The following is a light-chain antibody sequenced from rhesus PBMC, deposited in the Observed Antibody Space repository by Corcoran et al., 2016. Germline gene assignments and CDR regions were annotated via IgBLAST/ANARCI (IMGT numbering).Light chain of an antibody. CDR2: DAS. J-gene: IGKJ2*01. Sequence: EIVLTQSPATLSLSPGERATLSCRASQSVSSTLAWYQQKPGQPPRLLIYDASSGATGLPDRFSGRWSGTDLTLTISSLAPADVGLYYCRQYRNWPYSFGQGTKVEIQ. CDR3: RQYRNWPYS. V-gene: IGKV3-35*01. CDR1: QSVSST.